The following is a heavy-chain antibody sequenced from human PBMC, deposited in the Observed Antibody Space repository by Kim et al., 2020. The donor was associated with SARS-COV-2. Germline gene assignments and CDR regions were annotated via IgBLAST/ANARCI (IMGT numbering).Heavy chain of an antibody. J-gene: IGHJ6*02. Sequence: SETLSLTCAVYGESFTSYYWSWIRQSPGAGLEWIGEINHSGSTEYNSSLKSRVSISRDTSKKQFSLRVKSVTAADTAVYYCARGGIAILSNYYYALDVWGQGTTVTVSS. CDR1: GESFTSYY. CDR3: ARGGIAILSNYYYALDV. V-gene: IGHV4-34*01. D-gene: IGHD3-3*01. CDR2: INHSGST.